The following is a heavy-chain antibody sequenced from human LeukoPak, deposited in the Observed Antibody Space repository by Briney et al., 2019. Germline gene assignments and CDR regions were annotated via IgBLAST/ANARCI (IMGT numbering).Heavy chain of an antibody. CDR2: ISSSSSYI. J-gene: IGHJ4*02. V-gene: IGHV3-21*01. D-gene: IGHD2-2*01. CDR1: GFTFSSYS. CDR3: AREIGCSSTSCSEGPDY. Sequence: GGSLRLSCAASGFTFSSYSMNWVRQAPGKGLEWVSSISSSSSYIYYADSVKGRFTISRDNAKNSLYLQMNSLRAEDTAVYYCAREIGCSSTSCSEGPDYWGQGTLVTVSS.